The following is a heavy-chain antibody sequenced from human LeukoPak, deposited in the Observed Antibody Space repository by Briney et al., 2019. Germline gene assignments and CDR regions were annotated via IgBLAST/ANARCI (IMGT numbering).Heavy chain of an antibody. CDR1: GFNFNNAW. Sequence: GGSLRLSCVASGFNFNNAWMSWVRQAPGKGLEWVGRIKSKTDGGTTDYAAPVKGRFTISRDDSKNTLYLQMNSLKTEDTAVYYCTTDRVKIRGYSYGSGGYWGQGTLVTVSS. CDR3: TTDRVKIRGYSYGSGGY. D-gene: IGHD5-18*01. J-gene: IGHJ4*02. CDR2: IKSKTDGGTT. V-gene: IGHV3-15*01.